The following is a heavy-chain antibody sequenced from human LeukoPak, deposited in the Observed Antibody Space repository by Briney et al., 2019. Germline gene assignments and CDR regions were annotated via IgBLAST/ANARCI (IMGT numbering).Heavy chain of an antibody. V-gene: IGHV3-74*01. D-gene: IGHD1-14*01. J-gene: IGHJ4*02. CDR3: VRDKTRNDFDY. Sequence: PGGSLRLSCAASGFTFSNYWMRWVRQAPAKGLVWVSRISSDGGSSTYADSVKGRFTVSRDNAKNTLYLQMNSLRAEGTAVYYCVRDKTRNDFDYWGQGTLVTVSS. CDR1: GFTFSNYW. CDR2: ISSDGGSS.